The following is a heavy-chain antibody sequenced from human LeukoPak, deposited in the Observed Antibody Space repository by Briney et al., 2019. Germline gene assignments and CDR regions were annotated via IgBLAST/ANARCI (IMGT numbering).Heavy chain of an antibody. V-gene: IGHV4-39*07. Sequence: SETLSLTCTVSGGSISSYYWGWIRQPPGKGLEWIGSIYYSGSTYYNPSLKSRVTISVDTSKHQFSLKLSSVTAADTAMYYCARDLIGRYNLFGETFDIWGQGTMVTVSS. D-gene: IGHD1-1*01. CDR2: IYYSGST. J-gene: IGHJ3*02. CDR3: ARDLIGRYNLFGETFDI. CDR1: GGSISSYY.